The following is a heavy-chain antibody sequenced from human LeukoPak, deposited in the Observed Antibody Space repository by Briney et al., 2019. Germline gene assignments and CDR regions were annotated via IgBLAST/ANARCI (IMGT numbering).Heavy chain of an antibody. CDR2: INLSGST. CDR1: GGSFSGYY. Sequence: SETLSLTCAVYGGSFSGYYWSWIRHPPGKGLEWIGEINLSGSTNYNPSLKSRVTISVDTSKNQFSLKQSSVTAADTAVYYCARATHSSGYYMYWFDHWGQGTLVTVSP. V-gene: IGHV4-34*01. J-gene: IGHJ5*02. D-gene: IGHD3-3*01. CDR3: ARATHSSGYYMYWFDH.